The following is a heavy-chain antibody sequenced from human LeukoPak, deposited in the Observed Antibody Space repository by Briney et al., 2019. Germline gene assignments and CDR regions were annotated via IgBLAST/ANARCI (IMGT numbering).Heavy chain of an antibody. Sequence: PGGSLRLSCAASGFTFSSYEMNWVRPAPGKGLEWVSKITSSGSMRSYADSVRGRFTISRDNAKSSLYLQMDSLRAEDTAIYYCASRYYYDSSGLDYWGQGTLVTVSS. CDR2: ITSSGSMR. D-gene: IGHD3-22*01. J-gene: IGHJ4*02. V-gene: IGHV3-48*03. CDR3: ASRYYYDSSGLDY. CDR1: GFTFSSYE.